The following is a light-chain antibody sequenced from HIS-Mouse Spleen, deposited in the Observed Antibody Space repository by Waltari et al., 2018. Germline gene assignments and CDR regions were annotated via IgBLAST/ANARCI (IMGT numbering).Light chain of an antibody. J-gene: IGKJ1*01. CDR1: QSLLHSDGKTY. CDR3: QQLNSYPPT. Sequence: DIVMTQTPLSLSVTPGQPASISCKSSQSLLHSDGKTYLYWYLQKPGQPPQLLIYEVSNRFSGVPDRFSGSGSGTEFTLTISSLQPEDFATYYCQQLNSYPPTFGQGTKVEIK. CDR2: EVS. V-gene: IGKV2D-29*01.